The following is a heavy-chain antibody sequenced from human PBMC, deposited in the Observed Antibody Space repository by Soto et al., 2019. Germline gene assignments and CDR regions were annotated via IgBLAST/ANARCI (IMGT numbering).Heavy chain of an antibody. CDR2: INSDGSIT. CDR1: GFTFSRYW. CDR3: ARGGGGDDYGANYGMDV. V-gene: IGHV3-74*01. D-gene: IGHD4-17*01. Sequence: EVQLVESGGGLVQSGGSLRLSCAASGFTFSRYWMHWVRQAPGKGLVWVSRINSDGSITTYADSVKGRFTISRDNAKNTVYMEMNRLTDEDTAVYYGARGGGGDDYGANYGMDVWGQGTTVTVSS. J-gene: IGHJ6*02.